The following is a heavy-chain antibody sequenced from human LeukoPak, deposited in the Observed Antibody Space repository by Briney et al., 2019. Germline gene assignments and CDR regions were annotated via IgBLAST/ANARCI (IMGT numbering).Heavy chain of an antibody. CDR1: GGSISTYY. J-gene: IGHJ4*02. V-gene: IGHV4-59*01. D-gene: IGHD2-15*01. CDR3: ARDVGSLYCSGGSCPLGY. Sequence: SETLSLTCTVSGGSISTYYWTWIRQPPGKGLEWIGYMYHGGSTNYNPSLKSRVTISGDTSKNQFSLKLSSVTAADTAVYYCARDVGSLYCSGGSCPLGYWGQGILVTVSS. CDR2: MYHGGST.